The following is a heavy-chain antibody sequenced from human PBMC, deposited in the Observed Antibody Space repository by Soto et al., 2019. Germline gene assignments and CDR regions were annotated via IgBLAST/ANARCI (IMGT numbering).Heavy chain of an antibody. D-gene: IGHD5-18*01. V-gene: IGHV4-34*01. CDR2: INHSGST. CDR3: ARDLSGYGYDH. Sequence: SETLSLTCAVYGGSFSGYYWSWIRQPPGKGLEWIGYINHSGSTNYNPSLKSRVAISVDTSKNQFSLKLSSVTAADTAVYYCARDLSGYGYDHWGQGTQVPVSS. J-gene: IGHJ5*02. CDR1: GGSFSGYY.